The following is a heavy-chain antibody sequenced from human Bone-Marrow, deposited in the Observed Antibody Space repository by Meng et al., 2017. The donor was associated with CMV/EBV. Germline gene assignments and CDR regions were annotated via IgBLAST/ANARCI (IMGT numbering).Heavy chain of an antibody. CDR1: GGTFSSYT. CDR3: ARVPEGDFWSGYGWFDP. J-gene: IGHJ5*02. Sequence: SVKVACKASGGTFSSYTISWVRQAPGQGLEWMGRIIPILGIANYTQKFQGRVTITADKSTSTAYMELSSLRSDDTAVYYCARVPEGDFWSGYGWFDPWGHGTLVTVSS. V-gene: IGHV1-69*02. D-gene: IGHD3-3*01. CDR2: IIPILGIA.